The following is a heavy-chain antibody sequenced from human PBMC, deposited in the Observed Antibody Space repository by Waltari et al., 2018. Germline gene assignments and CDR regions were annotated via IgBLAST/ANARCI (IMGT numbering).Heavy chain of an antibody. CDR3: SSSSGYGMDV. J-gene: IGHJ6*02. D-gene: IGHD6-6*01. Sequence: EVQLVESGGGFVQPGGSLNIPCEPSGFTSRGPPVPRVRQASGKGLEWVGRIRSKANNYATAYAASVKGRFTISRDDSENTAFLQMNSLKTEDTAVYYCSSSSGYGMDVWGQGTTVTVAS. CDR1: GFTSRGPP. CDR2: IRSKANNYAT. V-gene: IGHV3-73*01.